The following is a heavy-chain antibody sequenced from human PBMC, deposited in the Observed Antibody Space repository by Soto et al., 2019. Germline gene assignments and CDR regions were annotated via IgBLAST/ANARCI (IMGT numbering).Heavy chain of an antibody. D-gene: IGHD2-15*01. J-gene: IGHJ4*02. CDR1: GGSISSGGYY. CDR2: MYHSGRT. CDR3: ASHEAATNYFDY. V-gene: IGHV4-31*01. Sequence: QVQLQESGPGLVKPSQTLSLTCTVSGGSISSGGYYWSWISQHPGKGLEWLGYMYHSGRTYYNPSLMSEVTISVDTFKNQFSLNLSSVTASDTVVYYCASHEAATNYFDYWGQGTLVTVSA.